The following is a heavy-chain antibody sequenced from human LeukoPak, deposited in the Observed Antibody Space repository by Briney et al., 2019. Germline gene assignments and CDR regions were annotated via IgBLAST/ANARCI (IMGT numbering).Heavy chain of an antibody. V-gene: IGHV1-2*04. CDR2: INPNSGGT. CDR3: ARDGSRSSSSLYFDY. Sequence: ASVKVSCKASGYTFTGYYMHWVRQAPGQGLEWMGWINPNSGGTNYARKFQGWVTMTRDTSISTAYMELSRLRSDDTAVYYCARDGSRSSSSLYFDYWGQGTLVTVSS. CDR1: GYTFTGYY. D-gene: IGHD6-6*01. J-gene: IGHJ4*02.